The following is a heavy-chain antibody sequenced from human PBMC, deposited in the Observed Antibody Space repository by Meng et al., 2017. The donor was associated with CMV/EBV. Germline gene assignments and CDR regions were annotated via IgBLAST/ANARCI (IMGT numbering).Heavy chain of an antibody. CDR3: ARDPEQWLDDFDY. V-gene: IGHV3-7*01. Sequence: GESLKISCAASGFTFSSYWTSWVRQAPGKGLEWVANIKQDGSEKYYVDSVKGRFTISRDNAKNSLYLQMNSLRAEDTAVYYCARDPEQWLDDFDYWGQGTLVTVSS. CDR2: IKQDGSEK. J-gene: IGHJ4*02. D-gene: IGHD6-19*01. CDR1: GFTFSSYW.